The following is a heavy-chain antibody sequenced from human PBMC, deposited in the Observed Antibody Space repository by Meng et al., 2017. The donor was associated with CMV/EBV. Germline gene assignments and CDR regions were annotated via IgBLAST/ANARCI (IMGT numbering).Heavy chain of an antibody. D-gene: IGHD7-27*01. Sequence: LTCAASGFIFSDYYMNWIRQAPGKGLEWVSYISSRGDIIHYADSVKGRFTLSRDNAKNSLYLQMNSLRAEDTAMYYCVFPKGGRGDDAFDIWGQGTMVTVSS. V-gene: IGHV3-11*04. CDR3: VFPKGGRGDDAFDI. CDR2: ISSRGDII. CDR1: GFIFSDYY. J-gene: IGHJ3*02.